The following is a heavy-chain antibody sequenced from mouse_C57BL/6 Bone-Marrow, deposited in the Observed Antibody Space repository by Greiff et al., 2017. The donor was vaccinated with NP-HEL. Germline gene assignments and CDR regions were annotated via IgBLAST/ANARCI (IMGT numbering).Heavy chain of an antibody. CDR3: ARSGIYDGFDY. D-gene: IGHD1-1*01. V-gene: IGHV1-50*01. CDR1: GYTFTSYW. CDR2: IDPSDSYT. Sequence: VQLQQPGAELVKPGGSVKLSCKASGYTFTSYWMQWVKQRPGQGLEWIGEIDPSDSYTNYNQKFKGKATLTVDTSSSTAYMQLSSLTSEDSAVYYCARSGIYDGFDYWGQGTTLTVSS. J-gene: IGHJ2*01.